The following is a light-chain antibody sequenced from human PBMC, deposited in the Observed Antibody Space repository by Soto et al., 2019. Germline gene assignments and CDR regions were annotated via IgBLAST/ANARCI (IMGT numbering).Light chain of an antibody. J-gene: IGKJ2*01. CDR1: QSISNW. V-gene: IGKV1-5*01. CDR3: QQYNTYFYT. CDR2: DAS. Sequence: DIQMTQSPSTLSAYVGDRVTISCRASQSISNWLAWYQQKPGKAPKLLIYDASSLEDGAPSRFSGSGSGTEFSLTISSLRPDDFVTYYCQQYNTYFYTFGQGTRLEIK.